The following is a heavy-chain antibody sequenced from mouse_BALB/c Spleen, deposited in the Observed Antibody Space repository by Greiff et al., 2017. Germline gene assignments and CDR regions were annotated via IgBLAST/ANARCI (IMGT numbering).Heavy chain of an antibody. Sequence: QVQLKESGPDLVAPSQSLSITCTVSGFSLTSYGVHWVRQPPGKGLEWLVVIWSDGSTTYNSALKSRLSISKDNSKSQVFLKMNSLQTDDTAMYYCARQGIHYYGSKAYYYAMDYWGQGTSVTVSS. D-gene: IGHD1-2*01. CDR1: GFSLTSYG. V-gene: IGHV2-6-2*01. CDR2: IWSDGST. CDR3: ARQGIHYYGSKAYYYAMDY. J-gene: IGHJ4*01.